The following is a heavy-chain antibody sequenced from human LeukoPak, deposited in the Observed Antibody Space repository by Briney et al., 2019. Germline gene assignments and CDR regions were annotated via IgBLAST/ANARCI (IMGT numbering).Heavy chain of an antibody. J-gene: IGHJ4*02. CDR1: GFTFSSYS. CDR2: ISSSSSYI. V-gene: IGHV3-21*01. Sequence: GGSLRLSCAASGFTFSSYSMNWVRQAPGKGLEWVSSISSSSSYIYYADSVKGRFTISRDNAKNSLYLQMNSLRAEDTAVYYCASHGKYQLPSDYWGQGTLVTVSS. CDR3: ASHGKYQLPSDY. D-gene: IGHD2-2*01.